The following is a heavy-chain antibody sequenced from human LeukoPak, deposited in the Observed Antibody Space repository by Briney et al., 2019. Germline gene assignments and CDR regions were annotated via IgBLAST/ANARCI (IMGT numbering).Heavy chain of an antibody. CDR3: ARVGRDYGGNSGWFGP. CDR2: IYYSGST. D-gene: IGHD4-23*01. Sequence: SSETLSLTCTVSGGSISSYYWSWIRQPPGKGLEWIGYIYYSGSTNYNPSLKSRVTISVDTSKNQFSLKLSSVTAADTAVYYCARVGRDYGGNSGWFGPWGQGTLVTVSS. V-gene: IGHV4-59*01. CDR1: GGSISSYY. J-gene: IGHJ5*02.